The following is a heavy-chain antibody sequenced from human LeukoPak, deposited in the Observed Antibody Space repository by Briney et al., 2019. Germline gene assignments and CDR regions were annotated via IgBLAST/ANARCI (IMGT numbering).Heavy chain of an antibody. CDR2: IQYDGSKK. J-gene: IGHJ4*02. V-gene: IGHV3-30*02. D-gene: IGHD2-2*03. CDR3: AKDGYCSSTSCYHLDS. CDR1: GFIFGDYG. Sequence: PGGSLRLSCATSGFIFGDYGMHWVRQAPGKGLEWVAFIQYDGSKKFYADSVKGQFTISRDNSKNTLYLEIYSLRPGDTAVYYCAKDGYCSSTSCYHLDSWGQGTLVTVSS.